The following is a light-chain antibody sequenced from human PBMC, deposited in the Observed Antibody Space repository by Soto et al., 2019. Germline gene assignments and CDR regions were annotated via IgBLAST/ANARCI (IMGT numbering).Light chain of an antibody. V-gene: IGLV1-44*01. CDR3: STWAAGLYSPV. Sequence: QSVLTQPPSASGTPGQRVTISCYGSSSNIGTNPVQWYLQLPGTAPKLLIYSDNERPSGVPDRFSGSKSGTSASLAISGLQADDDADYHCSTWAAGLYSPVFGGGTKVTVL. CDR1: SSNIGTNP. CDR2: SDN. J-gene: IGLJ3*02.